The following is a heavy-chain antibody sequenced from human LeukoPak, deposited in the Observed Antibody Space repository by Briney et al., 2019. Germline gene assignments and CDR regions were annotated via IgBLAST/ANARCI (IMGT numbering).Heavy chain of an antibody. CDR2: INHSGST. D-gene: IGHD3-10*01. CDR3: ARGGEGIFDY. J-gene: IGHJ4*02. CDR1: GGSFSGYY. Sequence: SETLSLTCAVYGGSFSGYYWSWIRQPPGKGLEWIGEINHSGSTNYNPSLKSRLTISVDTSKNQFSLKLSSVTAADTAVYYCARGGEGIFDYWGQGTLVTVSS. V-gene: IGHV4-34*01.